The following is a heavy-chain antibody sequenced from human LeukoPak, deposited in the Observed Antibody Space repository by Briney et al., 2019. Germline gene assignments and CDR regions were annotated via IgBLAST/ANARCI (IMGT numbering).Heavy chain of an antibody. CDR3: ARHLAMTNGRVNWFDP. CDR2: ISYSGST. J-gene: IGHJ5*02. V-gene: IGHV4-39*01. Sequence: PSETLSLTFTVSGGSISSTSYYWGWIRQPPGKGLEWIGTISYSGSTYYNPSLKSRVTISDDTSKNQFSLRLSSVTAADTAVYYCARHLAMTNGRVNWFDPWGQGTLVTVSS. D-gene: IGHD3-16*01. CDR1: GGSISSTSYY.